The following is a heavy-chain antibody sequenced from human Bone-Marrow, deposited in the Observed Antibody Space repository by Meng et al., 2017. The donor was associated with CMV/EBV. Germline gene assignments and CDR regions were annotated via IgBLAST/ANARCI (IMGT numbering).Heavy chain of an antibody. Sequence: GESLKISCAASGFTFSSYSMNWVRQAPGKGLEWVSSISSSSSYIYYADSVKGRFTISRDSAKNSLYLQMNSLRAEDTAVYYCARDLHIVVVPAAPRSDHDYWGQGTLVTVSS. V-gene: IGHV3-21*01. J-gene: IGHJ4*02. CDR1: GFTFSSYS. CDR3: ARDLHIVVVPAAPRSDHDY. CDR2: ISSSSSYI. D-gene: IGHD2-2*01.